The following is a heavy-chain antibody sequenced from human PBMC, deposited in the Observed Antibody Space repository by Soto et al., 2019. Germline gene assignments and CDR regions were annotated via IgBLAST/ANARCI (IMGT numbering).Heavy chain of an antibody. Sequence: ASETLSLTCTVSGGSISSYYWSWIRRPPGKGLEWIGYISYSGSARYNPSLNSPVTISVDTSRNQFSLSLPSVTAADTAVFYCANQRDSTTYLDYWGPGTLVTVS. V-gene: IGHV4-59*08. CDR2: ISYSGSA. CDR1: GGSISSYY. CDR3: ANQRDSTTYLDY. D-gene: IGHD1-1*01. J-gene: IGHJ4*02.